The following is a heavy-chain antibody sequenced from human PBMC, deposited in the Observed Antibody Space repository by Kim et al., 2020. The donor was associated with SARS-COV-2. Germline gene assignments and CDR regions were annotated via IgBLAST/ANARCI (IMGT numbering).Heavy chain of an antibody. J-gene: IGHJ5*02. D-gene: IGHD3-9*01. V-gene: IGHV5-10-1*01. CDR1: GYSFTSYW. CDR3: ARRVRYFDWLAEMNWFDP. Sequence: GESLKISCKGSGYSFTSYWISWVRQMPGKGLEWMGRIDPSDSYTNYSPSFQGHVTISADKSISTAYLQWSSLKASDTAMYYCARRVRYFDWLAEMNWFDPWGQGTLVTVSS. CDR2: IDPSDSYT.